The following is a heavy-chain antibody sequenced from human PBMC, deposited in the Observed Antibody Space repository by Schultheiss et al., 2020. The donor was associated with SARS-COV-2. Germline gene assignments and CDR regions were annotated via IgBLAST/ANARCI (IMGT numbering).Heavy chain of an antibody. D-gene: IGHD7-27*01. CDR1: GFTFSSYS. J-gene: IGHJ3*02. Sequence: GGSLRLSCAASGFTFSSYSMNWVRQAPGKGLEWVSSISSSSSYIYYADSVKGRFTISRDNAKKSLYLQMNSLRAEDTAVYYCVRESRLGRADDAFDIWGQGTMVTVSS. CDR3: VRESRLGRADDAFDI. CDR2: ISSSSSYI. V-gene: IGHV3-21*04.